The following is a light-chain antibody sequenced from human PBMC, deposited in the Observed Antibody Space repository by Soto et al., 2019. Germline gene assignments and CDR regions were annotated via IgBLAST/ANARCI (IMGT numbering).Light chain of an antibody. CDR2: WAS. J-gene: IGKJ4*01. CDR1: QSVFYNSNNKDY. Sequence: DIVMTQSPESLAVSLGERATINCKSSQSVFYNSNNKDYLAWYQQKPGQPPKLLIYWASTRESGVPDRFSGSGSVTDFTLTISSLQAEDVAIYYCQQYYSIPLTFGGGTKVEIK. V-gene: IGKV4-1*01. CDR3: QQYYSIPLT.